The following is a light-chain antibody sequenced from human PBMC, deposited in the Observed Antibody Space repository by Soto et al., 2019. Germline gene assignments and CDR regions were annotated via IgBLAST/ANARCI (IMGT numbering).Light chain of an antibody. CDR1: QRVSSN. CDR3: QQYNNWPHS. V-gene: IGKV3-15*01. CDR2: GAS. J-gene: IGKJ2*03. Sequence: EIVMTQSPATLSVSPGERATLSCRSSQRVSSNLAWYQQKPGQAPRLLISGASTRATGIPARFSGSVSGTEFTLTISNLQSEDFAVYYCQQYNNWPHSFCQGTKLEIK.